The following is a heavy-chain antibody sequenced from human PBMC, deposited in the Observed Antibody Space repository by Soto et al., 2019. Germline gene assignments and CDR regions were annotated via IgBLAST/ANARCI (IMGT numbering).Heavy chain of an antibody. Sequence: TLSLTCTVPGGSVNIGTYYWSCIRQPPGKGLEWIGFIHYSGSTNYNPSLKGRVTMSVDTSKNQFSLKLTSVNTADTAIYYCTRGGDPYKTGHWGQGTLVTVSS. V-gene: IGHV4-61*01. CDR1: GGSVNIGTYY. CDR3: TRGGDPYKTGH. D-gene: IGHD2-21*01. J-gene: IGHJ4*02. CDR2: IHYSGST.